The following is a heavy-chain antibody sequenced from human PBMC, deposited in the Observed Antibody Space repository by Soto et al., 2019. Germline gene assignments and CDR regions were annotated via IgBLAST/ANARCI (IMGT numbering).Heavy chain of an antibody. CDR1: RFTFSTYW. J-gene: IGHJ3*02. D-gene: IGHD6-19*01. Sequence: EVQLVESGGGFVQPGGSLRLSCTASRFTFSTYWMHWVRQDPGKGLLWVSRINSDGSSTNYADSVKGRFTISRDNAKSTLWLQMNSLRAEDTAVYYCASAMGGTRNALNIWGQGTMVTVSS. CDR2: INSDGSST. CDR3: ASAMGGTRNALNI. V-gene: IGHV3-74*01.